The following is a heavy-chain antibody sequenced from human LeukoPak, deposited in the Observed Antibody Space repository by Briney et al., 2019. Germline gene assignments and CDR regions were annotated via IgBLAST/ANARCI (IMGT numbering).Heavy chain of an antibody. CDR2: IYYSGST. CDR1: DDSISDYY. CDR3: ARVERGYSYGRYYYYYMDV. Sequence: PSETLSLTCTVSDDSISDYYRGWIRQPPGKGLEWIGYIYYSGSTNYNPSLKSRVTISVDTSKNQFSLKLSSVTAADTAVYYCARVERGYSYGRYYYYYMDVWGKGTTVTVSS. V-gene: IGHV4-59*01. J-gene: IGHJ6*03. D-gene: IGHD5-18*01.